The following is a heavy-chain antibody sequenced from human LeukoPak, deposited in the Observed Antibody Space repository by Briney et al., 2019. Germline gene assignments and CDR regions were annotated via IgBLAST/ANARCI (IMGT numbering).Heavy chain of an antibody. J-gene: IGHJ4*01. V-gene: IGHV3-23*01. CDR1: GFTLSNYA. D-gene: IGHD1-26*01. CDR3: AKRQWELHRVSAFDY. CDR2: ISGSGAST. Sequence: GGSLRLSCAASGFTLSNYAMNWVRQAPGKGLEWVSTISGSGASTDYADSVKGRFTNSRDNSKNRLYLQMNSLRAEDTAVYYCAKRQWELHRVSAFDYWGHGTLVTVSS.